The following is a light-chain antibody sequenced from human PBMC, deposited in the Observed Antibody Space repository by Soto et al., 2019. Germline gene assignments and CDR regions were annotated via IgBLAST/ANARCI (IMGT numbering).Light chain of an antibody. V-gene: IGLV2-11*01. CDR3: CSHAGSYTYV. CDR2: DVS. CDR1: SSDVGGYKY. J-gene: IGLJ1*01. Sequence: QSALTQPRSVSGSPGQAVTISCTGTSSDVGGYKYVSWYQQHPGKAPKVVIYDVSKRPSGVPDRFSGSKSGNTASLTISGLQAEDDADYYCCSHAGSYTYVFGAGTKLTVL.